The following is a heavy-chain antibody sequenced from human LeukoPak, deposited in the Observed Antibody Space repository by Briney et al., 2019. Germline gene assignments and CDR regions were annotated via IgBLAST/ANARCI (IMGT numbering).Heavy chain of an antibody. CDR2: ISADNGNT. CDR3: AYRRYSGTYRNSDS. D-gene: IGHD1-26*01. CDR1: GYTFTSYG. J-gene: IGHJ4*02. Sequence: ASVKVSCKASGYTFTSYGISWVRQAPGQGLEWMGWISADNGNTNYAQKSQGRLTMTTDTSTSTAYMELRSLRSDDTAVYYCAYRRYSGTYRNSDSWGQGTLVTVSS. V-gene: IGHV1-18*01.